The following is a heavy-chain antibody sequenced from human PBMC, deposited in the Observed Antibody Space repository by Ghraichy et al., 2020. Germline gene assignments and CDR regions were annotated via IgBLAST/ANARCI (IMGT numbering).Heavy chain of an antibody. J-gene: IGHJ6*03. CDR1: GASITNFY. V-gene: IGHV4-59*08. CDR3: ARLGSGSFNYYYYYMDV. D-gene: IGHD1-26*01. Sequence: GSLNISCNVSGASITNFYWTWIRQPPGKGLEWIGYILHSGITDYNPSLKSRLTMSVDTSKKQFSLSLRSVTASDTAVYYCARLGSGSFNYYYYYMDVWGKGTTVTVSS. CDR2: ILHSGIT.